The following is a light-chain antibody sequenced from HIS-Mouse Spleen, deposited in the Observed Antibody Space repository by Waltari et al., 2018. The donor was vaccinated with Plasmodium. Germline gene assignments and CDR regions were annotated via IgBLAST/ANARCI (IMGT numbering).Light chain of an antibody. Sequence: QSVLTQPPSVSAAPGQKVTISCSGSSPNIGNNYVSWYQHLPGTAPKILIYDNNKRPSGIPDRFSGSKSGTSATLGITGLQTGDEADYYCGTWDSSLSAGVVFGGGTKLTVL. J-gene: IGLJ2*01. CDR1: SPNIGNNY. CDR3: GTWDSSLSAGVV. CDR2: DNN. V-gene: IGLV1-51*01.